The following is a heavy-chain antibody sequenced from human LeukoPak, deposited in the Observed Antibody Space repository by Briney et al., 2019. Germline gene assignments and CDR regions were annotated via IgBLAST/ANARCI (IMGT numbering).Heavy chain of an antibody. J-gene: IGHJ4*02. CDR3: AKSPYSSGWSYFDY. V-gene: IGHV3-23*01. D-gene: IGHD6-19*01. CDR1: GFTFSTYG. CDR2: ISDGGGGT. Sequence: PGGSLRLSCVVSGFTFSTYGMSWVRQAPGKGLQWVSAISDGGGGTDYADSVEGRFTISRDNSKNTLYLQMNSLRVEDTAVYYCAKSPYSSGWSYFDYWGQGTLVTVSS.